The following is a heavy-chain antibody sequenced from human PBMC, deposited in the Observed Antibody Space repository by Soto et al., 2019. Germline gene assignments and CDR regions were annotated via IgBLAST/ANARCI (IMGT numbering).Heavy chain of an antibody. CDR1: GGSIRSYY. V-gene: IGHV4-59*01. CDR2: IFYSGGT. Sequence: PSETLSLTRTVYGGSIRSYYWTWIRQPPGKGVEWLGYIFYSGGTFYNPSLKSRVTISIHTSKSQFSLQLTSVTAADTAVYYCARGAADTAMVDSWGQGTLVTVSS. D-gene: IGHD5-18*01. J-gene: IGHJ4*02. CDR3: ARGAADTAMVDS.